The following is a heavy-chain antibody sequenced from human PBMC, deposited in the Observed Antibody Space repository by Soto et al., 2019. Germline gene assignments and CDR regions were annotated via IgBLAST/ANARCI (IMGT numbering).Heavy chain of an antibody. J-gene: IGHJ5*02. V-gene: IGHV4-4*07. D-gene: IGHD2-15*01. Sequence: QVQLQESGPGLVKPSETLSLTCTVSGCSISSYYWSWIRQPAGKGLAWIGRIYTSASTNYNPSLKGRATMSVDTSTNQFSVNLSSVTAADRAVYYCASVGFPYCSGGSCYTWGQGTMVTVS. CDR1: GCSISSYY. CDR3: ASVGFPYCSGGSCYT. CDR2: IYTSAST.